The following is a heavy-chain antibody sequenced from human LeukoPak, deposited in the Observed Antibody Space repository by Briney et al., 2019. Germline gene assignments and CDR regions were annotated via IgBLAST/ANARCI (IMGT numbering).Heavy chain of an antibody. V-gene: IGHV3-7*05. Sequence: PGGPLRLSCAASGFRFSSYWMTWVRQAPGKGLEWVATIKQYGIEKYYVDSVTGRLTISRDDAKKSLFLQMDSLRPGDTAVYYCARAAEISALDHWGRGTLVTVSS. CDR3: ARAAEISALDH. D-gene: IGHD6-13*01. CDR2: IKQYGIEK. CDR1: GFRFSSYW. J-gene: IGHJ4*02.